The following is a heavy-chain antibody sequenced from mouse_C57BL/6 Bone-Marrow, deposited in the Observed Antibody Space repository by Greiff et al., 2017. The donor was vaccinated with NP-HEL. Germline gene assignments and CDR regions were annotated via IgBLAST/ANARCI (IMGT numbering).Heavy chain of an antibody. D-gene: IGHD2-10*01. CDR3: ARNLLLHMDY. J-gene: IGHJ4*01. V-gene: IGHV2-2*01. Sequence: QVQLQQSGPGLVQPSQSLSITCTVSGFSLTSSGVHWVRQSPGKGLEWLGVIWSGGSTDYNAAFISRLSISKDNSKSQVVFKMNSLQADDTAIYYCARNLLLHMDYWGQGTSVTVSS. CDR2: IWSGGST. CDR1: GFSLTSSG.